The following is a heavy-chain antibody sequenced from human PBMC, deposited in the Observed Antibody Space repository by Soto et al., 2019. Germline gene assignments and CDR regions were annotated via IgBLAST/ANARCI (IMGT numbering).Heavy chain of an antibody. Sequence: VQLVESGGGLVKPGQSLTLSCAASAFTFSNAWMSWVRQAPGKGLEWVGRIRSKTDGGTADYTAPVKGRFIISRDDSKNTVSLRMTSLKTEDTAVYYCTTEGRDWGQGTLVTVSS. CDR2: IRSKTDGGTA. CDR1: AFTFSNAW. V-gene: IGHV3-15*01. CDR3: TTEGRD. J-gene: IGHJ4*02.